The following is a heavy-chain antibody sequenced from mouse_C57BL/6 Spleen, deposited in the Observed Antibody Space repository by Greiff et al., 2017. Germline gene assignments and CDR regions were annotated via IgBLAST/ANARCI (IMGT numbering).Heavy chain of an antibody. CDR1: GYTFTDYN. J-gene: IGHJ2*01. CDR2: INPNNGGT. Sequence: VQLQQSGPELVKPGASVKMSCKASGYTFTDYNMHWVKQSHGKSLEWIGYINPNNGGTSYNQKFKGKATLTVNKSSSTAYMELRSLTSEDSASYYCARYSCDGEPSFDYWGQGTTLTVAS. V-gene: IGHV1-22*01. D-gene: IGHD2-12*01. CDR3: ARYSCDGEPSFDY.